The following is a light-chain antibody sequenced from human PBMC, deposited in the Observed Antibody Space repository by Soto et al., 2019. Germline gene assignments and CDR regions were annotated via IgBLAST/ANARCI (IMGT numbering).Light chain of an antibody. Sequence: QSALTQPASVSGSPGQSITISCTGTSSDVGSYNLVSWYQQHPGKAPKLMIYEGSKWPSGVSNRFSGSKSGNTASLTISGLQAEDEADYYCCSYAGSSTGVFGGGTKLTVL. CDR3: CSYAGSSTGV. CDR2: EGS. J-gene: IGLJ2*01. CDR1: SSDVGSYNL. V-gene: IGLV2-23*01.